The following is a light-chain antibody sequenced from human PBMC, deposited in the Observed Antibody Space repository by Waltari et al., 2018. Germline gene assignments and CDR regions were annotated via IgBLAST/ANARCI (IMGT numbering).Light chain of an antibody. Sequence: QSTLAQPASVSGSPGQSVTISCPGTSADVGGYAYVSWYQQHPDKVPKLLLYDVHNRPSGISDRFSGSKSGSTASLTISGLQAEDEAHYYCSSYTSTSTVVLFGGGTKVTVL. CDR1: SADVGGYAY. V-gene: IGLV2-14*01. CDR2: DVH. CDR3: SSYTSTSTVVL. J-gene: IGLJ2*01.